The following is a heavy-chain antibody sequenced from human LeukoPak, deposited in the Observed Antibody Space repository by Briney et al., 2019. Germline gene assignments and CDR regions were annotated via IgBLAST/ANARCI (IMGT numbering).Heavy chain of an antibody. CDR3: ARERQSAAPDYYFDS. D-gene: IGHD6-13*01. Sequence: GGSLRLSCAASGFTFSSYEMNWVRQAPGKGLEWVSYISSSGSPIYYADSVKGRFTISRDNAKNSLYLQMNSLRAEDTALYYCARERQSAAPDYYFDSWGQGTLVTVSS. CDR1: GFTFSSYE. V-gene: IGHV3-48*03. J-gene: IGHJ4*02. CDR2: ISSSGSPI.